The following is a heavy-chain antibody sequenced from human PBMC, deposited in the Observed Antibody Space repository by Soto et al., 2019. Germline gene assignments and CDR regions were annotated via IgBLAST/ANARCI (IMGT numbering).Heavy chain of an antibody. V-gene: IGHV3-30-3*01. D-gene: IGHD3-3*01. CDR3: ARDHRDLRFLEWSYYFDY. CDR2: ISYDGSNK. J-gene: IGHJ4*02. CDR1: GFTFSSCA. Sequence: QVQLVESGGGVVQPGRSLRLSCAASGFTFSSCAMHWVRQAPGKGLEWVALISYDGSNKYYADSVKGRFTISRDNSKNTLYLQLNSLRAEDTAVYYCARDHRDLRFLEWSYYFDYWGQGTLVTVSS.